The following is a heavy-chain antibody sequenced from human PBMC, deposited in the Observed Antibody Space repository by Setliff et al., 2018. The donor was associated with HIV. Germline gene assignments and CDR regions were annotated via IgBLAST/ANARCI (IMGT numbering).Heavy chain of an antibody. D-gene: IGHD3-22*01. V-gene: IGHV4-4*07. CDR2: FYTSGST. CDR3: ARDRLTYYFDY. J-gene: IGHJ4*02. CDR1: GGSINTYY. Sequence: SETLSLTCTVSGGSINTYYWSRIRQPAGKGLEWIGRFYTSGSTNYNPSLKSRVTMSVDTSKNQFSLKLSPVTAADTAVYYCARDRLTYYFDYWGQGILVTVSS.